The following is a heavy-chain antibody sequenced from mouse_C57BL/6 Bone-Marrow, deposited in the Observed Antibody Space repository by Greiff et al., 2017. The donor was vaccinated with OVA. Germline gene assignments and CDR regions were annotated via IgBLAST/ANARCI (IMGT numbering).Heavy chain of an antibody. CDR1: GYTFTSYW. CDR2: INPSSGYT. J-gene: IGHJ4*01. Sequence: VQLQQSGAELAKPGASVKLSFHSSGYTFTSYWMHWVKQRPGQGLEWIGYINPSSGYTKYNQKFKDKATLTADKSSSTAYMQLSSLTYEDSAVYYCARRGNLYYAMDYWGQGTSVTVSS. CDR3: ARRGNLYYAMDY. V-gene: IGHV1-7*01.